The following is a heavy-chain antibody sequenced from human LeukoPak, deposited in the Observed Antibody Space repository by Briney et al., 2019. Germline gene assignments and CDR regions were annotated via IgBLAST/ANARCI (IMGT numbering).Heavy chain of an antibody. CDR3: AGADTIFGAGPGW. J-gene: IGHJ4*02. D-gene: IGHD3-3*01. CDR1: GYSISSGYY. Sequence: SETLSLTCAVSGYSISSGYYWGWDRQPPGKGLEWIGSSYHSGSTYYNPSLKSRVTISVDTSKNQFSLKLSSVTAADTAVYYCAGADTIFGAGPGWWGQGTLVTVSS. V-gene: IGHV4-38-2*01. CDR2: SYHSGST.